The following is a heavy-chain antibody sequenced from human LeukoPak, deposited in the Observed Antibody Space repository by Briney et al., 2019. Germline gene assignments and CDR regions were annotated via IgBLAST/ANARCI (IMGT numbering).Heavy chain of an antibody. CDR2: IYYSGNT. CDR1: GGSISTYY. CDR3: ARLGVRYTTSSWWFDP. J-gene: IGHJ5*02. Sequence: PSETLSLTCTVSGGSISTYYWSWIRQPPGKGLEWIGYIYYSGNTNYSPSLKSRVTISVDTSKNQFSLKLSSVSDADTAVYYCARLGVRYTTSSWWFDPWGQGILVTVSS. D-gene: IGHD6-6*01. V-gene: IGHV4-59*08.